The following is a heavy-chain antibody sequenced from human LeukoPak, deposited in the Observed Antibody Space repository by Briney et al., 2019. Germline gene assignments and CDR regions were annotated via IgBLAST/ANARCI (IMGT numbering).Heavy chain of an antibody. V-gene: IGHV4-34*01. Sequence: SETLSLTCAVYGGSFSGYYWSWIRQPPGKGLEWIGEINHSGSTNYNPSLKSRVTISVDTFKNQFSLKLSSVTAADTAVYYCARLRRYSSSYNDYWGQGTLVTVSS. CDR3: ARLRRYSSSYNDY. CDR1: GGSFSGYY. J-gene: IGHJ4*02. D-gene: IGHD6-13*01. CDR2: INHSGST.